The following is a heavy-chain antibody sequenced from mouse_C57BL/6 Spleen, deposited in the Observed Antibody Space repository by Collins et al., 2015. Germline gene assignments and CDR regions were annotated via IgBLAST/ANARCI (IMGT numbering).Heavy chain of an antibody. CDR3: ARSEFAY. Sequence: QVQLQQSGAELVKPGASVKLSCKASGYTFTSYWMQWVKQRPGQGLEWIGEIDPSDSYTNYNQKFKGKATLTVDTSSSTAYMQLSSLTSEDSAVYYCARSEFAYWGQGTLVTVSA. V-gene: IGHV1-50*01. CDR1: GYTFTSYW. J-gene: IGHJ3*01. CDR2: IDPSDSYT.